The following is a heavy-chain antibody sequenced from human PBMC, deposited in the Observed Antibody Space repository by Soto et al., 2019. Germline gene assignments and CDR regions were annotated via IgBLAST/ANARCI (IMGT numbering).Heavy chain of an antibody. CDR1: GYSFTSYW. J-gene: IGHJ6*02. V-gene: IGHV5-51*01. CDR2: IYPGDSDT. CDR3: ARHYSSPPQNYGMDV. D-gene: IGHD6-13*01. Sequence: NPGESLKISCKGSGYSFTSYWIGWVRQMPGKGLEWMGIIYPGDSDTRYSPSFQGQVTISADKSISTAYLQWSSLKASDTAMYYCARHYSSPPQNYGMDVWGQGTTVTVS.